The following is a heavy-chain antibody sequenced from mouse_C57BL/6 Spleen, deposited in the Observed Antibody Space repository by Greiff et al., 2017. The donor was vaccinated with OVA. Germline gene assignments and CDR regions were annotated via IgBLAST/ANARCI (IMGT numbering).Heavy chain of an antibody. V-gene: IGHV1-42*01. CDR1: GYSFTGYY. D-gene: IGHD1-1*01. J-gene: IGHJ1*03. Sequence: VQLKESGPELVKPGASVKISCKASGYSFTGYYMNWVKQSPEKSLEWIGEINPCTGGTTYNQKFKAKATLTVDKSSSTAYMQLKSLTSEDSAVYYCARNYYGSTYWYFDVWGTGTTVTVSS. CDR2: INPCTGGT. CDR3: ARNYYGSTYWYFDV.